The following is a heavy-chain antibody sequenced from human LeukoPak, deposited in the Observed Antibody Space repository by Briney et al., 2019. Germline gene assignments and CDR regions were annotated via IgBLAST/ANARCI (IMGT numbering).Heavy chain of an antibody. V-gene: IGHV3-23*01. Sequence: GSLRLSCAASGFTFSSYAVSWVRQAPGKGLEWVSTISPTGTSTYYADSVKARFTISRDNSKDTLYLQMNSLRAGDTAVYYCAKQISGQRWGQGTLVTVSS. CDR3: AKQISGQR. CDR2: ISPTGTST. D-gene: IGHD2-15*01. CDR1: GFTFSSYA. J-gene: IGHJ4*02.